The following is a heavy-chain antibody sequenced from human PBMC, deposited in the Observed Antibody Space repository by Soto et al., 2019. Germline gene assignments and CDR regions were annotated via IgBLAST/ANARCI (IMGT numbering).Heavy chain of an antibody. V-gene: IGHV1-69*01. CDR2: ITPMLGTT. D-gene: IGHD1-1*01. CDR3: AGHRLERQKANLAVRCGVDV. Sequence: QVQLVQSGAEVKKPGSSVRVSCKASGDTFTGHSISWVRQAPAQGLEWLGVITPMLGTTNYSQKFQGRVTITADDSARTVLLDLTSLESVDTAVYYCAGHRLERQKANLAVRCGVDVGGEGTTVSVCS. J-gene: IGHJ6*04. CDR1: GDTFTGHS.